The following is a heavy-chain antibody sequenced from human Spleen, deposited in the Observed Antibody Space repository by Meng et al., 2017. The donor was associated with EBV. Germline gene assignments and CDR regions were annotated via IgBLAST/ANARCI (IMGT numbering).Heavy chain of an antibody. D-gene: IGHD5-24*01. CDR2: TNEDGRIT. CDR3: SRDLAGSDDV. Sequence: EVQLVESGGALVQPGGYLRLSCAASGYTFSRYWMHWVRQTPGKGLEWVSRTNEDGRITDYADAVKGRFTISRDNTKNTLYLQMSSLRVEDTAVYFCSRDLAGSDDVWGRGTLVTVSS. J-gene: IGHJ4*02. V-gene: IGHV3-74*01. CDR1: GYTFSRYW.